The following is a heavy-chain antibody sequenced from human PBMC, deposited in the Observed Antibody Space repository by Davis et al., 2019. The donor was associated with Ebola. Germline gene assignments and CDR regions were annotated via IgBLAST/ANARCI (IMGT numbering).Heavy chain of an antibody. CDR1: GFTFSSYG. Sequence: GESLKISCAASGFTFSSYGMHWVRQAPGKGLEWVSGISGSGGSTYYADSVKGRFTISRDNSKNTLYLQMNSLRAEDTAVYYCATAVTPDYFDYWGQGTLVTVSS. D-gene: IGHD4-17*01. J-gene: IGHJ4*02. CDR2: ISGSGGST. CDR3: ATAVTPDYFDY. V-gene: IGHV3-23*01.